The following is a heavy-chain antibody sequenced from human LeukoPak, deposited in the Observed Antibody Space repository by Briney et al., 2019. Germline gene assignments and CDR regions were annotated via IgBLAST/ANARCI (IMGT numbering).Heavy chain of an antibody. V-gene: IGHV3-30*04. CDR2: ISFDESEI. D-gene: IGHD6-6*01. CDR3: ARGTDYTSSYCCHYPLDV. J-gene: IGHJ6*03. CDR1: GVSFSTFD. Sequence: GGSLRLSCAVSGVSFSTFDMHWVCQAPGQGLGWVSYISFDESEIYYTDCVKAQVPISRDNSNNTLYLQMNSLRGDDTAVYYCARGTDYTSSYCCHYPLDVWGKGTTVTVSS.